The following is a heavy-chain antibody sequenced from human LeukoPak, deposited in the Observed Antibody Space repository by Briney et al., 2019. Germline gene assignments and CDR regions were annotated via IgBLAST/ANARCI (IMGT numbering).Heavy chain of an antibody. CDR3: ARVSATDVDTAMVHFDY. CDR2: INPNSGGT. D-gene: IGHD5-18*01. Sequence: ASVKVSCKASGYTFTGYYMHWVRQAPGQGLEWMGWINPNSGGTNYAQKLQGRVTMTRDTSISTAYMELSRLRSDDTAVYYCARVSATDVDTAMVHFDYWGQGTLVTVSS. J-gene: IGHJ4*02. CDR1: GYTFTGYY. V-gene: IGHV1-2*02.